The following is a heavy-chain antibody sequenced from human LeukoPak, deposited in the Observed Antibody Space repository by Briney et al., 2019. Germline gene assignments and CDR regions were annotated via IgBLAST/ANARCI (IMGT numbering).Heavy chain of an antibody. Sequence: GGSLRLSCAASGFTFSSYAMSWVRHAPGKGLEWVSAISGSGGSTYYPDSVKGRFTISRENSKNTLYVQMNSLRAEDKAVYYCAKDKITMVRGVTDYWGQGTLVTVSS. J-gene: IGHJ4*02. CDR3: AKDKITMVRGVTDY. CDR1: GFTFSSYA. D-gene: IGHD3-10*01. CDR2: ISGSGGST. V-gene: IGHV3-23*01.